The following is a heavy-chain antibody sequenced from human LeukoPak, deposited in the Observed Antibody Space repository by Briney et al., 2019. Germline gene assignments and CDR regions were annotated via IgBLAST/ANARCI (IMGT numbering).Heavy chain of an antibody. Sequence: SETLSLTCAVYGGSFSGYYWSWIRQPPGKGLEWIGEINHSGSTNYNPSLKSRVTISVDTSKNQFTLKLSSVTAADTAVYYCARTHRGCSSTSCYTFDYWGQGTLVTVSS. CDR3: ARTHRGCSSTSCYTFDY. D-gene: IGHD2-2*02. V-gene: IGHV4-34*01. CDR1: GGSFSGYY. CDR2: INHSGST. J-gene: IGHJ4*02.